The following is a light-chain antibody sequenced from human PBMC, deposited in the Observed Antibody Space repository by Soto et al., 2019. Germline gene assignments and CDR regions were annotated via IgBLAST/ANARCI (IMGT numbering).Light chain of an antibody. J-gene: IGKJ2*01. CDR3: QQSYSSPYT. Sequence: DIQMTQSPSSLSASVGERVTITCRASQSISNYLNWYQQKPGKAPKLLIYAASSLQSGVPSRFSGSGSGTDFTLTISSLQPEDFASYYCQQSYSSPYTFAQGTKLEIK. V-gene: IGKV1-39*01. CDR1: QSISNY. CDR2: AAS.